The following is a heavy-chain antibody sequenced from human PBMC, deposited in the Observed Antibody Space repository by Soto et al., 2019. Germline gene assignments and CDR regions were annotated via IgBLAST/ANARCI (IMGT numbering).Heavy chain of an antibody. CDR2: ISTRSTYT. Sequence: GGSLRLSCAASGFIFSDYYMSWVRQTPGKGLEWISYISTRSTYTNYADSVKGRFTISRDNTKNSLYLQMDSLRVEDTAVYYCARDLAWKRGKVGRYYYGMDVWGQGTTVTVSS. CDR3: ARDLAWKRGKVGRYYYGMDV. CDR1: GFIFSDYY. V-gene: IGHV3-11*06. J-gene: IGHJ6*02. D-gene: IGHD1-1*01.